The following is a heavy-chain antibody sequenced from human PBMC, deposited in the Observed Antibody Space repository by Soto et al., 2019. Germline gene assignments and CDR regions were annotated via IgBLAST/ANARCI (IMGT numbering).Heavy chain of an antibody. CDR1: GFTFSSYA. J-gene: IGHJ4*02. Sequence: EVQLLESGGGLVQPGGSLRLSCAASGFTFSSYAMSWVRQAPGKGLEWVSAISGSGGSTYYADSVKGRFTISRDNSKNTLYLQMNSLRAEDTAVYYCYCSGGSCYLAYWGQGTLVTVSA. CDR2: ISGSGGST. CDR3: YCSGGSCYLAY. V-gene: IGHV3-23*01. D-gene: IGHD2-15*01.